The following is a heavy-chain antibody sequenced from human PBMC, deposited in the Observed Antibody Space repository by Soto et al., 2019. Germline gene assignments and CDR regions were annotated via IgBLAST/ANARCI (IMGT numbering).Heavy chain of an antibody. J-gene: IGHJ4*02. CDR3: AIFPQGWQQRTFDY. D-gene: IGHD6-13*01. CDR1: GYTFTSYG. CDR2: ISAYNGNT. Sequence: GASVKVSCKASGYTFTSYGISWVRQAPGQGLEWMGWISAYNGNTNYAQKLQGRVTMTTDTSTSTAYMELRSLRSDDTAVYYCAIFPQGWQQRTFDYWGQGTLVTVSS. V-gene: IGHV1-18*01.